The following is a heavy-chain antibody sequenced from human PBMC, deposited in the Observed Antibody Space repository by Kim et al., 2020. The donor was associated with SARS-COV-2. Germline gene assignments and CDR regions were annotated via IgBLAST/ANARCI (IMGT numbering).Heavy chain of an antibody. D-gene: IGHD6-19*01. CDR1: GGSFSGYY. CDR3: ARGGGVAGYGMDV. CDR2: INHSGST. Sequence: SETLSLTCAVYGGSFSGYYWSWIRQPPGKGLEWIGEINHSGSTNYNPSLKSRVTISVDTSKNQFSLKLSSVTAADTAVYYCARGGGVAGYGMDVWGQGTTVTVSS. V-gene: IGHV4-34*01. J-gene: IGHJ6*02.